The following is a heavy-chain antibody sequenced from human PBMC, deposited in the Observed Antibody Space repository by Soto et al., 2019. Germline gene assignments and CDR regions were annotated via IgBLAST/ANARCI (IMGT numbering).Heavy chain of an antibody. CDR1: GFTFSSYG. J-gene: IGHJ6*02. V-gene: IGHV3-30*18. Sequence: QVQLVESGGGVVQPGRSLRLSCAASGFTFSSYGMHWVRQAPGKGLEWVAGISYDGSNKYYADSVKGRFTISRDNSKNTVYLQMNSLRAEDTAVYNCAKDVVVGATTGLGDYYYYYGMDVWGQGTTVTVSS. CDR2: ISYDGSNK. CDR3: AKDVVVGATTGLGDYYYYYGMDV. D-gene: IGHD1-26*01.